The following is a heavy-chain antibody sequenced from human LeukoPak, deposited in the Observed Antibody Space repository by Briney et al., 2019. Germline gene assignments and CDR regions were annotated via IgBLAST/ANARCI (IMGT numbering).Heavy chain of an antibody. Sequence: GGSLRLSCAASGLTLSNAWMNWVRQDPGKGLEWVGRIKSKTEGGTTHYAAPVKGRFTISRDDSKNTLYLQMNGLKIEDTAVYYCAREEFDSGLRGMDVWGQGTTVTVSS. J-gene: IGHJ6*02. CDR1: GLTLSNAW. CDR2: IKSKTEGGTT. D-gene: IGHD3-9*01. V-gene: IGHV3-15*01. CDR3: AREEFDSGLRGMDV.